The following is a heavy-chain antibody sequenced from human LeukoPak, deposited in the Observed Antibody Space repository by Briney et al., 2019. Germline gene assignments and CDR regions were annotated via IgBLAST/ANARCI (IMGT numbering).Heavy chain of an antibody. V-gene: IGHV1-18*04. CDR2: ISAYNGNT. CDR1: GYTFTSYG. CDR3: ARIYCSGGSCYPYVAFDI. J-gene: IGHJ3*02. Sequence: ASVKVSCKASGYTFTSYGISWVRQAPGQGLEWMGWISAYNGNTNYAQKLQGRVTMTTDTSTSTAYMELWSLRSDDTAVYYCARIYCSGGSCYPYVAFDIWGQGTMVTVSS. D-gene: IGHD2-15*01.